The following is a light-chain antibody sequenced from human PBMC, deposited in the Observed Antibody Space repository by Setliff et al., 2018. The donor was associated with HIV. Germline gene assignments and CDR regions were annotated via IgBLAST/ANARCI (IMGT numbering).Light chain of an antibody. CDR1: SSNIGSNY. Sequence: RVTISCSGSSSNIGSNYVYWYQQFPGTAPKLLIYRNNQRPSGVPDRFSGSKSGTSASLAISGLRSEDEADYYCRSNTSSSSGVVGTGTKSPS. CDR2: RNN. V-gene: IGLV1-47*01. J-gene: IGLJ1*01. CDR3: RSNTSSSSGV.